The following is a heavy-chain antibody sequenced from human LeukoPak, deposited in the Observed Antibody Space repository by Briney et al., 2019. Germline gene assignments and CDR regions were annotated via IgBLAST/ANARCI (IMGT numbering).Heavy chain of an antibody. V-gene: IGHV4-39*01. CDR1: GGSISGSSYY. CDR2: IYYSGGT. Sequence: PSETLSLTCSVSGGSISGSSYYWGWIRQPPGKGLEWIGSIYYSGGTYYSASLKSRITISMDTSKNQFSLNLSSVTAADTAVYYCARGSYDVLTGYSTLGEYWGQGTLVTVSS. CDR3: ARGSYDVLTGYSTLGEY. D-gene: IGHD3-9*01. J-gene: IGHJ4*02.